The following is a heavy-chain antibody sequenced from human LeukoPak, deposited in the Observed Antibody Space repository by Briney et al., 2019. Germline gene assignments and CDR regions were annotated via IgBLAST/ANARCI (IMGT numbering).Heavy chain of an antibody. CDR2: ISYDGSNK. Sequence: GGSLRLSCAASGFTFSDYYMSWIRQAPGKGLEWVAVISYDGSNKYYADSVKGRFTISRDNSKNTLYLQMNSLRAEDTAVYYCARPYGDYAGGLDYWGQGTLVTVSS. CDR1: GFTFSDYY. J-gene: IGHJ4*02. D-gene: IGHD4-17*01. V-gene: IGHV3-30*03. CDR3: ARPYGDYAGGLDY.